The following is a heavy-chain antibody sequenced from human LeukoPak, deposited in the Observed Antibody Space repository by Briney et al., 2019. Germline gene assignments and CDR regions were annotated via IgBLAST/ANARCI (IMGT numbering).Heavy chain of an antibody. D-gene: IGHD2/OR15-2a*01. CDR3: ARVQETRLFSIGGYFDY. V-gene: IGHV4-34*01. CDR2: INHSGST. J-gene: IGHJ4*02. Sequence: PSETLSLTCAVYGGSFSGYYWSRIRQPPGKGLEWIGEINHSGSTNYNPSLKSRVTISVDTSKNQFSLKLSSVTAADTAVYYCARVQETRLFSIGGYFDYWGQGTLVTVSS. CDR1: GGSFSGYY.